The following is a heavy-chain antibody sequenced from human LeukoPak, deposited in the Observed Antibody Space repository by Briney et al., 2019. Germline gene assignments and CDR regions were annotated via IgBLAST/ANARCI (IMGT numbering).Heavy chain of an antibody. J-gene: IGHJ4*02. CDR3: ARVGDYGSGSYSPIDY. CDR1: GGSISSSY. CDR2: IYTSGST. Sequence: SETLSLTCTVSGGSISSSYWNWIRQPAGEGLEWIGRIYTSGSTNYNPSLKSRVTMSVDTSKNQFSLKLSSVTAADTAVYCCARVGDYGSGSYSPIDYWGQGTLVTVSS. D-gene: IGHD3-10*01. V-gene: IGHV4-4*07.